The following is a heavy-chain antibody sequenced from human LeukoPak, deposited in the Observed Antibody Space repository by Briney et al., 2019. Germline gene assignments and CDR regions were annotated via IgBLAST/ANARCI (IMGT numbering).Heavy chain of an antibody. CDR2: ISTSGSSI. CDR1: GGSISSSSYY. D-gene: IGHD6-6*01. CDR3: ARTGPTNIALRLRHFDH. J-gene: IGHJ4*02. V-gene: IGHV3-11*04. Sequence: LSLTCTVSGGSISSSSYYWGWIRQPPGKGLEWISYISTSGSSIHYADSVRGRFSISRDNAKNTLHLQMNSLRPEDTAIYYCARTGPTNIALRLRHFDHWGQGALVTVPS.